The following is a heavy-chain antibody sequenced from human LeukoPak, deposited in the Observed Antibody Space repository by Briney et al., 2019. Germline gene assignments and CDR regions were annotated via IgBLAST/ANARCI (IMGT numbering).Heavy chain of an antibody. CDR1: GLTFSSYW. J-gene: IGHJ4*02. V-gene: IGHV4-4*02. CDR2: ISLAGQT. Sequence: GSLRLSCAVSGLTFSSYWMSWVRQPPGQGLEWIGEISLAGQTNYNPSLNGRVTMSLDKSSNQLSLHLTSVTAADTATYYCSRESGPFCPFGYWGQGTLVIVSS. D-gene: IGHD1-26*01. CDR3: SRESGPFCPFGY.